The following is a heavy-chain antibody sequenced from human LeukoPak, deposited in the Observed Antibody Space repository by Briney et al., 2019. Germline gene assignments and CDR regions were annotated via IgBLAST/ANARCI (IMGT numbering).Heavy chain of an antibody. D-gene: IGHD6-19*01. Sequence: PSETLSLTCTVSGGSISSSTYYWGRVRQPPGKGPEWIGSIYHSGNTYYNASLKSRVTISVDTSKNQFSLKLSSVTAADTAVYYCARLRGGAVAGTWGYFDYWGQGTLVTVSS. CDR3: ARLRGGAVAGTWGYFDY. J-gene: IGHJ4*02. CDR1: GGSISSSTYY. V-gene: IGHV4-39*01. CDR2: IYHSGNT.